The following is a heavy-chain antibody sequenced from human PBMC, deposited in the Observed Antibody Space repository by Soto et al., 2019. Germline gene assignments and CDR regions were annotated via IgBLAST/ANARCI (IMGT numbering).Heavy chain of an antibody. V-gene: IGHV4-38-2*01. CDR1: GDSISSGYY. J-gene: IGHJ6*02. D-gene: IGHD1-1*01. Sequence: SETLSLTCAVSGDSISSGYYWAWIRQPPGKGLEGIATVFYAGSSDYNSSLQSRATISVDTSKNRISLDLRSVTAADTAIYYCARHGHVRERPFYYYGMDVWGQGTTVTVSS. CDR2: VFYAGSS. CDR3: ARHGHVRERPFYYYGMDV.